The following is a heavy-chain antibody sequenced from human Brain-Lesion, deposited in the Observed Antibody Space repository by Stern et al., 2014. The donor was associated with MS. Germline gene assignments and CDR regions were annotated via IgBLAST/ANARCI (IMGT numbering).Heavy chain of an antibody. CDR1: GFTFSDYW. CDR2: INQDGSDK. D-gene: IGHD3-3*01. V-gene: IGHV3-7*01. CDR3: ARIDRGNYDFWSGYYDYWFDP. Sequence: QLVESGGDLVQPGGSLRLSCVASGFTFSDYWLTWGRQAPGKGLQWVANINQDGSDKNYGDSVKGRFTISRDNAKNSLYLQMNSLRVDDTAVYYCARIDRGNYDFWSGYYDYWFDPWGQGTLVTVSS. J-gene: IGHJ5*02.